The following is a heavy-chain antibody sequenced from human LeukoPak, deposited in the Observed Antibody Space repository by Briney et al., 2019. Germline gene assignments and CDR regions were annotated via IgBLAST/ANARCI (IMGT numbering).Heavy chain of an antibody. V-gene: IGHV3-30*18. CDR3: AKAMATIYLDY. Sequence: GGSLRLSCAASGFTFSSYGMHWVRQAPGKGLEWVAVISYDGSNKYYADSVKGRITISRDNSKNTLYLQMNSLRAEDTAVYYCAKAMATIYLDYWGQGTLVTVSS. D-gene: IGHD5-24*01. CDR2: ISYDGSNK. CDR1: GFTFSSYG. J-gene: IGHJ4*02.